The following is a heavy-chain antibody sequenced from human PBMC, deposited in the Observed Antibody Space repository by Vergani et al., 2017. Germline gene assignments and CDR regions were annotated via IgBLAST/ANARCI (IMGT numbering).Heavy chain of an antibody. D-gene: IGHD4-23*01. J-gene: IGHJ4*02. V-gene: IGHV1-69*01. Sequence: QVQLVQSGAEVKKPGSSVKVSCKASGGTFSSYAISWVRQAPGQGLEWMGGIIPIFGTANYAQTFQGRVTITADESTSTAYMELSSLRSEDTAVYYCASPRFDYGGNSGLDYWGQGTLVTVSS. CDR3: ASPRFDYGGNSGLDY. CDR2: IIPIFGTA. CDR1: GGTFSSYA.